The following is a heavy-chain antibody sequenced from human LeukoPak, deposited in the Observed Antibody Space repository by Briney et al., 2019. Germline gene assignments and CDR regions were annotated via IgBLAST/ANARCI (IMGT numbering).Heavy chain of an antibody. D-gene: IGHD6-19*01. Sequence: GGSLRLSCAASGFTFSSYAMHWVRQAPGKGLEWVAVISYDGSNKYYADSVKGRFTISRDNSKNTLYLQMNSLRAEDTAVYYCARDSRYSSGRFDYWGQGTLVTVSS. CDR1: GFTFSSYA. CDR3: ARDSRYSSGRFDY. J-gene: IGHJ4*02. CDR2: ISYDGSNK. V-gene: IGHV3-30-3*01.